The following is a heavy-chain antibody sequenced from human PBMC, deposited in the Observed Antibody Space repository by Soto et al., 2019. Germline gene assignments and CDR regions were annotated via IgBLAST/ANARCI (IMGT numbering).Heavy chain of an antibody. CDR3: ARLPNKSPQN. CDR1: GFTFSSYW. V-gene: IGHV3-74*01. Sequence: EVQLVESGGGLVQPGGSLRLSCAASGFTFSSYWMHWVSQAPGKGLVWVSSISTDASSTSYADPVKGRFTISRDNAKNTLCLQMNSVRAEDTAVYYCARLPNKSPQNWGQGTLVIVSP. CDR2: ISTDASST. J-gene: IGHJ1*01.